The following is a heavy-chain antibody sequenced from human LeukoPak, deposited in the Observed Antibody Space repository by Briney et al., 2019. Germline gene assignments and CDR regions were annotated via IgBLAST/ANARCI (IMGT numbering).Heavy chain of an antibody. J-gene: IGHJ4*02. CDR3: ARHLSGVTGYTYGRGIDY. Sequence: GGSLRLSCAASGFTFSSYGMSWVRQAPGKGLEWVSAISGSGGSTYYADSVKGRFTISRDNAKTSLYLQMNSLRAEDTAVYYCARHLSGVTGYTYGRGIDYWGQGTLVTVSA. V-gene: IGHV3-23*01. D-gene: IGHD5-18*01. CDR2: ISGSGGST. CDR1: GFTFSSYG.